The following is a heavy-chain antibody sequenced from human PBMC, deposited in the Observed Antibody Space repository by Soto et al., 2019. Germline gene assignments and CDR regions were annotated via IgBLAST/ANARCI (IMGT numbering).Heavy chain of an antibody. CDR1: GFTVSSNY. CDR3: ARGQDEFPFEY. J-gene: IGHJ4*02. CDR2: IYSGGST. Sequence: EVQLVETGGGLIQPGGSLRLSCAASGFTVSSNYMSWVRQAPGKGLEWVSVIYSGGSTYYADSVKGRFTISRDNSKNTLYLQMNSLRAEGTAVYYWARGQDEFPFEYWGQGTLVTVCS. V-gene: IGHV3-53*02. D-gene: IGHD2-21*01.